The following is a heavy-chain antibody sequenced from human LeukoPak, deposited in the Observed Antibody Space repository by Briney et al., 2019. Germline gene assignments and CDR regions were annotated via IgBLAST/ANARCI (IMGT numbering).Heavy chain of an antibody. CDR3: ARAHASGSRDY. D-gene: IGHD3-10*01. CDR2: INPNSGGT. CDR1: GYTLTGSH. Sequence: ASVTVSCKASGYTLTGSHMHWVREAPGQGLGWKGWINPNSGGTNYAPKFQGRVTIPRDTSISTAYMELSRLRSDDTAVYYCARAHASGSRDYWGQGTLVTVSS. V-gene: IGHV1-2*02. J-gene: IGHJ4*02.